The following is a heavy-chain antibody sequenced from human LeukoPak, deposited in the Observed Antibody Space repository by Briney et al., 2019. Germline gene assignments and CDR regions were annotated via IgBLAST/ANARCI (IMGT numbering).Heavy chain of an antibody. J-gene: IGHJ1*01. CDR3: ARSGLMDAEYFQH. D-gene: IGHD2-8*01. CDR2: INTDVSST. CDR1: GFIFSSYW. V-gene: IGHV3-74*01. Sequence: PGGSLRLSCAASGFIFSSYWMHWVRQAPGKGLVWVSRINTDVSSTSYADSVKGRFTISRDNAKNTLYLQMNSLRAEDTAVYYCARSGLMDAEYFQHWGQGTLVTVSS.